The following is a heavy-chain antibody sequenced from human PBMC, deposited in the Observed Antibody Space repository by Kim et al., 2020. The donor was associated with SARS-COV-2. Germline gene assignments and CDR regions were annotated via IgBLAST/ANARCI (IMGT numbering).Heavy chain of an antibody. V-gene: IGHV4-39*01. CDR1: SGSISSRTYY. CDR2: IDNTGST. CDR3: ARHSNRVMRAFDI. J-gene: IGHJ3*02. D-gene: IGHD2-21*01. Sequence: SETLSPTCTVSSGSISSRTYYWGWIRQPPGKGLEWIGTIDNTGSTYYNPSLKSRLTIFVDTTKNQFSLKLRSVTTADTAVYYCARHSNRVMRAFDIWGQETMVTVSS.